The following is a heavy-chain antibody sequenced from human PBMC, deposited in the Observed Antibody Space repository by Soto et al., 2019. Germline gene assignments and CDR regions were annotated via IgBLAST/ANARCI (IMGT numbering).Heavy chain of an antibody. Sequence: GGSLRLSCAASGFTFSSYGMHWVRQAPGKGLEWVAVIWYDGSNKYYADSVKGRFTISRDNSKNTLYLQMNSLRAEDTAVYYCARDLYALFIAVAGPFGDFDYWGQGTLVTVSS. V-gene: IGHV3-33*01. D-gene: IGHD6-19*01. J-gene: IGHJ4*02. CDR3: ARDLYALFIAVAGPFGDFDY. CDR2: IWYDGSNK. CDR1: GFTFSSYG.